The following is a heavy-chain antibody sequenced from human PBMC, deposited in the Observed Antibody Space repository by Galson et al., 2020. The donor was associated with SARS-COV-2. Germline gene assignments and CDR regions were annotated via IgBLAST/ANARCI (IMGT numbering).Heavy chain of an antibody. CDR2: IKQDGSEK. D-gene: IGHD3-22*01. Sequence: TGGSLRLSCAASGFTFSSNWMSWVRQAPGKGLEWVANIKQDGSEKYYVDSVKGRFTISRDNAKNSLYLQMNSLRAEDTAVYYCASSRNYYYDSSGYYYDAFDIRGQGTMVTVSS. J-gene: IGHJ3*02. V-gene: IGHV3-7*01. CDR1: GFTFSSNW. CDR3: ASSRNYYYDSSGYYYDAFDI.